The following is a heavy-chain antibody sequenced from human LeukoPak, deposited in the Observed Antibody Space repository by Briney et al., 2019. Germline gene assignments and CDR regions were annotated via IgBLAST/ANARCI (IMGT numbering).Heavy chain of an antibody. V-gene: IGHV3-21*01. J-gene: IGHJ4*02. D-gene: IGHD3-22*01. CDR3: AREVMNYYDSSGYRSFDY. CDR2: ISSSSSYI. Sequence: GGSLRLSCAASGFTFSSYSMSWVRQAPGKGLEWVSSISSSSSYIYYADSVKGRFTISRDNAKNSLYLQMNSLRAEDTAVYYCAREVMNYYDSSGYRSFDYWGKETLVTVSS. CDR1: GFTFSSYS.